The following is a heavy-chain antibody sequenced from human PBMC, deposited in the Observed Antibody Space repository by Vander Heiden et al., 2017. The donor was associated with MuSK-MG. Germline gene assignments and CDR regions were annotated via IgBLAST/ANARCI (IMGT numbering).Heavy chain of an antibody. D-gene: IGHD3-10*01. Sequence: QVQLVQSGAEVKKPGASVKVSCKASGYTFTSYGISWVRQAPGQGLEWMGWISAYNGNTNYAQKLQGRVTMTTDTSTSTAYMELRSLRSDDTAVYYCARDYYGSGSYYNGGWFDPWGQGTLVTVSS. J-gene: IGHJ5*02. CDR3: ARDYYGSGSYYNGGWFDP. CDR2: ISAYNGNT. CDR1: GYTFTSYG. V-gene: IGHV1-18*01.